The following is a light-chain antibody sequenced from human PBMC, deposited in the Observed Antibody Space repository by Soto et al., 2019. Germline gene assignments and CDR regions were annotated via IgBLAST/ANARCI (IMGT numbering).Light chain of an antibody. V-gene: IGLV3-21*02. CDR3: QVWDSSSEHVV. CDR1: NIGSKS. J-gene: IGLJ2*01. CDR2: DDS. Sequence: SYELTQPPSVSVAPGQTARITCGGNNIGSKSVHGYQQKPGQAPVLVVYDDSDRPSGIPERFSGSNSGNTATLTISRVEAGDEDDYYCQVWDSSSEHVVFGGGTKVTVL.